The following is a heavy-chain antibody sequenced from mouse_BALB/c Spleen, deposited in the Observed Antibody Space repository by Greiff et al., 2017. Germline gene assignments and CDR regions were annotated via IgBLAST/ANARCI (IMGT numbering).Heavy chain of an antibody. CDR3: NSYYYGSSYSAMDY. J-gene: IGHJ4*01. Sequence: VQLQQSGAELVRSGASVKLSCTASGFNIKDYYMHWVKQRPEQGLEWIGWIDPENGDTEYAPKFQGKATMTADTSSNTAYLQLSSLTSEDTAVYYCNSYYYGSSYSAMDYWGQGTSVTVSS. D-gene: IGHD1-1*01. V-gene: IGHV14-4*02. CDR2: IDPENGDT. CDR1: GFNIKDYY.